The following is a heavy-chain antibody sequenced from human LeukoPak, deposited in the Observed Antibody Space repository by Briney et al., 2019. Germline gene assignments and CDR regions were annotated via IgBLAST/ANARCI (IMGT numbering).Heavy chain of an antibody. J-gene: IGHJ3*02. CDR3: ARPQVATAIVAFYI. CDR1: GYSISSGYY. Sequence: SETLSLTCAVSGYSISSGYYWGWIRQPPGKGLEWIGSIYHSGRTFYNPPLKSRVTISADTSKNQFSLTLTSVTAADRAVYYSARPQVATAIVAFYIWGQGTMVTVSS. D-gene: IGHD2-21*02. V-gene: IGHV4-38-2*01. CDR2: IYHSGRT.